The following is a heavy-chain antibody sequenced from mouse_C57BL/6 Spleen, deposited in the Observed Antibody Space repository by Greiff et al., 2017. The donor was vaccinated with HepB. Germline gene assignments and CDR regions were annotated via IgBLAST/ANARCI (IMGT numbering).Heavy chain of an antibody. V-gene: IGHV1-64*01. CDR3: ARFITTVVYWYFDV. J-gene: IGHJ1*03. CDR2: IHPNSGST. CDR1: GYTFTSYW. D-gene: IGHD1-1*01. Sequence: VQLQQPGAELVKPGASVKLSCKASGYTFTSYWMHWVKQRPGQGLEWIGMIHPNSGSTNYNEKFKSKATLTVDKSSSTAYMQLSSLTSEDSAVYYCARFITTVVYWYFDVWGTGTTVTVSS.